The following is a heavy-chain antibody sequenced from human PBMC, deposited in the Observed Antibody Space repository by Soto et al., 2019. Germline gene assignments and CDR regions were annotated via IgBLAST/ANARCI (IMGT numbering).Heavy chain of an antibody. D-gene: IGHD3-10*01. V-gene: IGHV4-59*12. Sequence: SETLSLTCTVSGGSISSYYWSWIRQPPGKGLEWIGYIYYSGSTNYNPSLRSRVTISVDTSKNQFSLKLSSVTAADTAVYYCARGRGPFLGRGLDYWGQGTLVTVSS. J-gene: IGHJ4*02. CDR2: IYYSGST. CDR1: GGSISSYY. CDR3: ARGRGPFLGRGLDY.